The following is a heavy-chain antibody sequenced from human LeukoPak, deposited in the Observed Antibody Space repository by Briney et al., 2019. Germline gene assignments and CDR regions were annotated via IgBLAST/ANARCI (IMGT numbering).Heavy chain of an antibody. V-gene: IGHV3-7*01. CDR1: GFTFSSYC. CDR3: ARDRWDANAPLEY. D-gene: IGHD2-8*01. J-gene: IGHJ4*02. Sequence: SGGSLRLSCAASGFTFSSYCMTWVRQAPGKGLEWVANIKQDVNEKYYVDSVKGRFTISRDNAKNSVYLQMNSLRAEDTAVYYCARDRWDANAPLEYWGQGTRVTVSS. CDR2: IKQDVNEK.